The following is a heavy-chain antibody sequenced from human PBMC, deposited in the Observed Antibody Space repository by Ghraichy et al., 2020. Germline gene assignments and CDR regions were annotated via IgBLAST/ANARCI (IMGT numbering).Heavy chain of an antibody. CDR2: IYDSGST. D-gene: IGHD3-3*01. CDR1: GGSISRGGYS. V-gene: IGHV4-30-4*07. CDR3: ARLTIFGVVRHENDY. J-gene: IGHJ4*02. Sequence: LSLTCAVSGGSISRGGYSWTWIRQPPGKGLEWIGYIYDSGSTYYNPSLKSRLTISGDTSKNQISLKLSSVTAADTAVYYCARLTIFGVVRHENDYWGQGTLVTVSS.